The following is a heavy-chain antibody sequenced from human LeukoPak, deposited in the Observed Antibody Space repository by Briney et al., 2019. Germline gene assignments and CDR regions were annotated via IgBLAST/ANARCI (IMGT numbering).Heavy chain of an antibody. J-gene: IGHJ4*02. D-gene: IGHD3-22*01. CDR3: AREISKYYYDSSGPGFDY. CDR2: ISAYNGNT. Sequence: AASVKVSCKASGYTFTSYGISWVRQAPGQGLEWMGWISAYNGNTNYAQKLQGRVTMTTDTSTSTAYMELRSLRSDDTAVYYCAREISKYYYDSSGPGFDYWGQGTLVTVSS. CDR1: GYTFTSYG. V-gene: IGHV1-18*01.